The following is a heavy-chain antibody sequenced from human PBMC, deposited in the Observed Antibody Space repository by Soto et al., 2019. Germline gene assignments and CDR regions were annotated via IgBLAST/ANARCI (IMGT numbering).Heavy chain of an antibody. D-gene: IGHD2-15*01. CDR2: ISGSGGST. J-gene: IGHJ6*02. Sequence: GGSLRLSCAASGFTFSSYAMSWVRQAPGKGLEWVSAISGSGGSTYYADSVKGRFTISRDNSKNTLYLQMNSLRAEDTAVYYCANPDPDCSGSSCYSYYYGMDVWGQGTTVTVSS. CDR1: GFTFSSYA. V-gene: IGHV3-23*01. CDR3: ANPDPDCSGSSCYSYYYGMDV.